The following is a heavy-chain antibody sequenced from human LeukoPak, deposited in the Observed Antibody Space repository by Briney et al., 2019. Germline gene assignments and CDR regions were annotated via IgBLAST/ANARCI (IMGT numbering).Heavy chain of an antibody. J-gene: IGHJ6*03. CDR1: GFTFSDYY. Sequence: PGGSLRLSCAASGFTFSDYYMSWVRQAPGKGLEWVSAISGSGGSTYYADSVKGRFTISRDNSKNTLYLQMNSLRAEDTAVYYCAKPVGQLYYYYYVDVWGKGTTVTVSS. CDR3: AKPVGQLYYYYYVDV. V-gene: IGHV3-23*01. CDR2: ISGSGGST. D-gene: IGHD5-18*01.